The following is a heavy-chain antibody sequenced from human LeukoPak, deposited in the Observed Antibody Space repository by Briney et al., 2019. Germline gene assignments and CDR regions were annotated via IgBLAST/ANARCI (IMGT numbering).Heavy chain of an antibody. Sequence: SETLSLTCTVSGDPIIGYYWSWIRQPPGKGLEWIGYIHYSGSTNYNPSLKSRVTISVDTSRSHFSLKLSSATAADTAVYYCARGERFGPDFWGQGTLVTVSS. D-gene: IGHD3-3*01. CDR2: IHYSGST. CDR1: GDPIIGYY. CDR3: ARGERFGPDF. V-gene: IGHV4-59*01. J-gene: IGHJ4*02.